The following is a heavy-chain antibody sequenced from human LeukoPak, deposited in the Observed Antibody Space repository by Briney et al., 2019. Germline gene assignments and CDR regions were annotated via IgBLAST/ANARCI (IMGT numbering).Heavy chain of an antibody. CDR3: ARDPNYYDSSGYYYPFDY. CDR1: GYTFTSYY. CDR2: INPSGGST. D-gene: IGHD3-22*01. Sequence: ASVKVSCKASGYTFTSYYMHWVRQAPGQGLEWMGIINPSGGSTSYAQKFQGRVTMTTDTSTSTAYMELRSLRSDDTAVYYCARDPNYYDSSGYYYPFDYWGQGTLVTVSS. V-gene: IGHV1-46*01. J-gene: IGHJ4*02.